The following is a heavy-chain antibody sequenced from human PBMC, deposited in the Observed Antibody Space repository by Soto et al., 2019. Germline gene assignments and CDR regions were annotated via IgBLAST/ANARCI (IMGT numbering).Heavy chain of an antibody. CDR2: ISDSGGST. J-gene: IGHJ3*02. CDR1: GFIFSSYG. V-gene: IGHV3-23*01. D-gene: IGHD6-19*01. CDR3: AKVAAVAGKYDAFDI. Sequence: EVQLLESGGGLVQPGGSLRLSCAASGFIFSSYGMSWVRQAPGKGLEWVSGISDSGGSTYYADSVKGRFTISRDNSKNPLYLQMNSLRAEDTALYYCAKVAAVAGKYDAFDIWGQGTVVTVSS.